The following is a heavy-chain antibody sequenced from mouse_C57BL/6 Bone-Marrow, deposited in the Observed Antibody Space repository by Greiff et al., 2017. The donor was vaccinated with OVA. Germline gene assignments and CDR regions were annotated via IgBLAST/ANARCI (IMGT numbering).Heavy chain of an antibody. V-gene: IGHV1-76*01. CDR3: AREGGFITTVVEKDYYAMDY. J-gene: IGHJ4*01. CDR2: IYPGSGNT. D-gene: IGHD1-1*01. CDR1: GYTFTDYY. Sequence: VQLVESGAELVRPGASVKLSCKASGYTFTDYYINWVKQRPGQGLEWIARIYPGSGNTYYNEKFKGKATLTAEKSSSTAYMQLSSLTSEDSAVYFCAREGGFITTVVEKDYYAMDYWGQGTSVTVSS.